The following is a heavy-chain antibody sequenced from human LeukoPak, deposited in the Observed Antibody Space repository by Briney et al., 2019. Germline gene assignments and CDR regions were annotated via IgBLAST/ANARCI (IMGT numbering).Heavy chain of an antibody. V-gene: IGHV3-30*02. CDR1: GFTFSSYG. Sequence: PGGSLRLSCAASGFTFSSYGMHWVRQAPGKGLEWVAFIRYDGSNKYYADSVKGRFTISRDNSKNTLYLQMNSLRAEDTAVYYCAKEFQEYYDFWSGYFDWGQGTLVTVSS. J-gene: IGHJ4*02. CDR3: AKEFQEYYDFWSGYFD. CDR2: IRYDGSNK. D-gene: IGHD3-3*01.